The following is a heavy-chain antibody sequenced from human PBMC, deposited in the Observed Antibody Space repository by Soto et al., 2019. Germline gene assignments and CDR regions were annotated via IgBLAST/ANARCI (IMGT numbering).Heavy chain of an antibody. J-gene: IGHJ4*02. CDR3: VGDPGAADTFDY. V-gene: IGHV3-74*01. D-gene: IGHD6-13*01. CDR1: GFTFSSYG. CDR2: INSDGSST. Sequence: EVQLVESGGGLAQPGGSLRLSCAASGFTFSSYGMHWVRQVSGKGLVCVSRINSDGSSTSYADSVKGRFTISRDNAKNTLYLQMNSLRAEDTAVYYGVGDPGAADTFDYGGQGTVVTVSS.